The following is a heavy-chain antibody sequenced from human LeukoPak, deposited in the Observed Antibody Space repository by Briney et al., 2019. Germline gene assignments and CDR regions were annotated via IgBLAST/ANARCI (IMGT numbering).Heavy chain of an antibody. V-gene: IGHV3-7*01. D-gene: IGHD3-9*01. Sequence: GGSLRLSCAASGFTFSSYWMSWVRQAPGKGLEWVANIKQDGSEKYYVDSVKGRFTISRDNAKSSLYLQMNSLRAEDTAVYYCASLTLTDYFDYWGQGTLVTVSS. CDR1: GFTFSSYW. J-gene: IGHJ4*02. CDR3: ASLTLTDYFDY. CDR2: IKQDGSEK.